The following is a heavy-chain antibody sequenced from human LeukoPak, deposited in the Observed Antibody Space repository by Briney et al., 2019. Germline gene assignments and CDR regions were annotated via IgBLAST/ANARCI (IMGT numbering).Heavy chain of an antibody. CDR3: ARVVYDLWSGYYDRGYFDY. V-gene: IGHV1-18*01. CDR2: ISAYNGNT. J-gene: IGHJ4*02. CDR1: GYTFTSYG. Sequence: GASVKVSCKASGYTFTSYGISWVRQAPGQGLEWMGWISAYNGNTNYAQKLQGRVTMTTDTSTSTAYMELRSLRSDDTAVYYCARVVYDLWSGYYDRGYFDYWGQGTLVTVSS. D-gene: IGHD3-3*01.